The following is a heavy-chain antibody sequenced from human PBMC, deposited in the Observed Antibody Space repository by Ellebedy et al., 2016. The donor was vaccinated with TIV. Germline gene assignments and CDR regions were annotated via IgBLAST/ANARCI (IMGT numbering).Heavy chain of an antibody. D-gene: IGHD3-10*01. V-gene: IGHV3-30-3*01. CDR2: ISYDGSNK. J-gene: IGHJ6*02. CDR1: GFTFRSYA. Sequence: GGSLRLSCAASGFTFRSYAMHWVRQAPGKGLEWVAVISYDGSNKYYADSVKGRFTISRDNSKNTLYLQMNSLRAEDTAVYYCARVRTYYYGSGSVYGMDVWGQGTTVTVSS. CDR3: ARVRTYYYGSGSVYGMDV.